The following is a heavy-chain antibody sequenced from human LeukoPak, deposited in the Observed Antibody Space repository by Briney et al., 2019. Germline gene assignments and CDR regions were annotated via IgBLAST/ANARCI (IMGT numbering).Heavy chain of an antibody. D-gene: IGHD3-22*01. CDR1: GITFSSYG. CDR3: TRSGYRHPYHFDS. Sequence: GGTLRLSCAASGITFSSYGMSWVRQAPGKGLEWVSVLYTGGGTDHADSVKGRFTISRDNSKNTLSLQMNSLRAEDTAIYYCTRSGYRHPYHFDSWGQGTLVTVSS. V-gene: IGHV3-53*01. CDR2: LYTGGGT. J-gene: IGHJ4*02.